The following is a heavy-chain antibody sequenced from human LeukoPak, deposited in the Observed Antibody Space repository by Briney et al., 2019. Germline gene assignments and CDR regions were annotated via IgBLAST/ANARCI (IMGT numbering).Heavy chain of an antibody. CDR2: IKSDGSAT. D-gene: IGHD3-22*01. V-gene: IGHV3-74*01. Sequence: QPGGSLRLSCAASGFSFSTHWMHWVRQAPGKGLVYVAQIKSDGSATAYADSVKGRFTISRDNAKNTLYLEMSSLRAEDTAVYYRGSLTVVARDHWGQGTLVTVSS. J-gene: IGHJ4*02. CDR3: GSLTVVARDH. CDR1: GFSFSTHW.